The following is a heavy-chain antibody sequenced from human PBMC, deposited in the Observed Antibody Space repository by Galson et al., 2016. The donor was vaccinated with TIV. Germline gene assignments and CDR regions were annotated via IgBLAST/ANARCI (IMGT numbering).Heavy chain of an antibody. V-gene: IGHV3-23*01. CDR2: ISYTGNET. D-gene: IGHD3/OR15-3a*01. J-gene: IGHJ4*02. CDR1: GVSFSIYG. Sequence: SLRLSCAASGVSFSIYGMSWVRQAPGKGLEWVSSISYTGNETYYSDSVKGRFTISRDTSKSTLYLQMNSLRGEDTAMYYCTTDTLILGWDQGTLATVPS. CDR3: TTDTLILG.